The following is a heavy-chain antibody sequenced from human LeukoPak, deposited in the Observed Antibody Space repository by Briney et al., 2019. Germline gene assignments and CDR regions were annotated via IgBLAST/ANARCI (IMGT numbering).Heavy chain of an antibody. CDR2: IKSKTDGGTT. D-gene: IGHD1-26*01. V-gene: IGHV3-15*01. Sequence: PGGSLRLSCAASGFTFNNAWMSWVRQAPGKGVEWVGRIKSKTDGGTTDYAARVKGRLTITRDESKNTLYLQMNSLKIEDTAVYYCTRIIKSGSFDYWGQGVPVTVSS. CDR1: GFTFNNAW. CDR3: TRIIKSGSFDY. J-gene: IGHJ4*02.